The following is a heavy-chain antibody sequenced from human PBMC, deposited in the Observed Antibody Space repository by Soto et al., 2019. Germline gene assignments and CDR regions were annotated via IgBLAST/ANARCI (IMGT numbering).Heavy chain of an antibody. Sequence: SVKVSCKASGGTFSSYAISWVRQAPGQGLEWMGGIIPIFGTANYAQKFQGRVTITADESTSTAYMELSSLRSEDTAVYYCARVDSAGTAMVYYFDYWGQGTLVTVSS. J-gene: IGHJ4*02. CDR3: ARVDSAGTAMVYYFDY. CDR1: GGTFSSYA. V-gene: IGHV1-69*13. D-gene: IGHD5-18*01. CDR2: IIPIFGTA.